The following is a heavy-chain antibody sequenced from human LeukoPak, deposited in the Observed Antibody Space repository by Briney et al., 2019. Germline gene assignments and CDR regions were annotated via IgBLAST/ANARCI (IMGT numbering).Heavy chain of an antibody. J-gene: IGHJ4*02. CDR2: IYTSGST. Sequence: SETLSLTCTVSGGSISSYYWSWIRQPAGKGLEWIGRIYTSGSTNYSPSLKSRVTMSVDTSKNQSSLRLSSVTAADTAVYYCARENTGSYRPFDYWGQGTLVTVSS. CDR1: GGSISSYY. D-gene: IGHD1-26*01. V-gene: IGHV4-4*07. CDR3: ARENTGSYRPFDY.